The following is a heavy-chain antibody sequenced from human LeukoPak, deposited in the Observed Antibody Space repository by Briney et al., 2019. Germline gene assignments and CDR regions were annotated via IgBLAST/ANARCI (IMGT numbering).Heavy chain of an antibody. CDR1: GFTFSSFG. CDR2: ISSSSSYI. Sequence: PGGSLRLSCAASGFTFSSFGMSWVRQAPGKGLEWVSSISSSSSYIYYADSVKGRFTISRDNAKNSLYLQMNSLRAEDTAVYYCARARTMYSSGWYEDYYYYMDVWGKGTTVTISS. D-gene: IGHD6-19*01. J-gene: IGHJ6*03. V-gene: IGHV3-21*04. CDR3: ARARTMYSSGWYEDYYYYMDV.